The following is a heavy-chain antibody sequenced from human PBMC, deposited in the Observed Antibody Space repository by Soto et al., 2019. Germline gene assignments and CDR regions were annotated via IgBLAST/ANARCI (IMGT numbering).Heavy chain of an antibody. CDR2: ISSSSSTI. Sequence: TGGSLRLSCAASGFTFSSYSMNWVRQAPGKGLEWVSYISSSSSTIYYADSVKGRFTISRDNAKNSLYLQMNSLRDEDTAVYYCARSGGGYCSSTSCYWGYYYGMDVWGQGTTVTVSS. V-gene: IGHV3-48*02. CDR3: ARSGGGYCSSTSCYWGYYYGMDV. J-gene: IGHJ6*02. CDR1: GFTFSSYS. D-gene: IGHD2-2*01.